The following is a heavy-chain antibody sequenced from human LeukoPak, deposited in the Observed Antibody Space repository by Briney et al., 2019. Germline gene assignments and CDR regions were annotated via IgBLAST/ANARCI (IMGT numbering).Heavy chain of an antibody. J-gene: IGHJ5*02. V-gene: IGHV3-7*01. Sequence: GGSLRLSCAASGFTFSTYWMSWVRQAPGKGLEWVANIKQDGSEKYYVDSVKGRFTLSRDNAKNSLYLQMTSLRGEDTAVYYCAREGQSNDWFDPWGQGTLVTVSS. CDR3: AREGQSNDWFDP. CDR2: IKQDGSEK. D-gene: IGHD6-19*01. CDR1: GFTFSTYW.